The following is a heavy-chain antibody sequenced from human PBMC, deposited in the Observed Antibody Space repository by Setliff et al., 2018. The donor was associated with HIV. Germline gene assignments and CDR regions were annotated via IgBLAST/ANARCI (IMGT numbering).Heavy chain of an antibody. V-gene: IGHV4-59*11. CDR2: IYYSGDTTYNPST. CDR3: SRYNPASYNNYYYYYMDV. J-gene: IGHJ6*03. CDR1: GGSISGHY. D-gene: IGHD1-1*01. Sequence: SETLSLTCTVSGGSISGHYWSWIRQAPGKGLEWIGYIYYSGDTTYNPSTTYNPSLKSRVTISVDTTKNQFSLKLTSVTAADTAVYFCSRYNPASYNNYYYYYMDVWGKGTTVTVSS.